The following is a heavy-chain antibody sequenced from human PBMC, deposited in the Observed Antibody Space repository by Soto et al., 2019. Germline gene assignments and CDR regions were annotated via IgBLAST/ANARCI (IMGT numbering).Heavy chain of an antibody. CDR1: GYSFTSYW. J-gene: IGHJ6*02. D-gene: IGHD3-10*01. CDR3: AITDGEDYYYGMDV. CDR2: IDPSDSYT. Sequence: RGESLKISCKGSGYSFTSYWISWVRQMPGKGLEWMGRIDPSDSYTNYSPSFQGHVTISADKSISTAYLQWSSLKASDTAMYYCAITDGEDYYYGMDVWGQGTTVTVSS. V-gene: IGHV5-10-1*01.